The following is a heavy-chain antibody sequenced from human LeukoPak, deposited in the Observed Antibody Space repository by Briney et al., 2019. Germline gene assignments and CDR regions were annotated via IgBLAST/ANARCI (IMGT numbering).Heavy chain of an antibody. V-gene: IGHV3-30*02. D-gene: IGHD5-12*01. CDR2: IRYDGSNK. CDR1: GFTFSSYG. CDR3: AKGGTRYSGYAGDTDY. Sequence: PGGSLRLSCAASGFTFSSYGMHWVRQAPGKGLEWVAFIRYDGSNKYYADSVKGRFTISRDNSKNTLYLQMNSLRAEDTAVYYCAKGGTRYSGYAGDTDYWGQGTLVTVSS. J-gene: IGHJ4*02.